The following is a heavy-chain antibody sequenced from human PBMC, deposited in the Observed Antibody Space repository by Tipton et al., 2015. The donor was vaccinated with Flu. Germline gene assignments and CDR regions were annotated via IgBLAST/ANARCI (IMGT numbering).Heavy chain of an antibody. CDR3: ARRDYSNYVSDPKSWFDP. D-gene: IGHD4-11*01. J-gene: IGHJ5*02. CDR1: GDSISSDYH. Sequence: LRLSCAASGDSISSDYHWGWIRQFPGKGLEWIGTVSRSGSAIYNPSLKSRVTISIDRSKNQFSLNLKSVTAADMAVYYCARRDYSNYVSDPKSWFDPWGQGTLVAVSS. CDR2: VSRSGSA. V-gene: IGHV4-38-2*01.